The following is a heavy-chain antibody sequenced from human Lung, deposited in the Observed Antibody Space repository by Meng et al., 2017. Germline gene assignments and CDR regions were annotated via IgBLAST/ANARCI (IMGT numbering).Heavy chain of an antibody. V-gene: IGHV3-74*01. D-gene: IGHD1-1*01. Sequence: VESVRGLFPPGGSLGLSCAAPGLTFTDHWMHWVRQGPGKGLVWVSRIYRDGTKPTYADSVKGRFTISRDNAKNTLYLQMNNLRAEDTAFYYCTNDRLNHWGQGALVTVSS. CDR2: IYRDGTKP. CDR1: GLTFTDHW. J-gene: IGHJ1*01. CDR3: TNDRLNH.